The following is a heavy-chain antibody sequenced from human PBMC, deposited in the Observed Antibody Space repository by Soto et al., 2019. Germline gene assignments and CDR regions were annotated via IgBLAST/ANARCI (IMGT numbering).Heavy chain of an antibody. CDR3: ARRHLAVAVSPWFDP. Sequence: QVTLKESGPVLVKPTETLTLRWTVSGLSITDSEMGVSWIRQPPGQPLEWLAHIDSSGEKSYRTFLKSRLAISKDTSKSQIVLTMTNMDPADTATYYCARRHLAVAVSPWFDPWGQGIPVTVSS. CDR1: GLSITDSEMG. D-gene: IGHD6-19*01. J-gene: IGHJ5*02. CDR2: IDSSGEK. V-gene: IGHV2-26*01.